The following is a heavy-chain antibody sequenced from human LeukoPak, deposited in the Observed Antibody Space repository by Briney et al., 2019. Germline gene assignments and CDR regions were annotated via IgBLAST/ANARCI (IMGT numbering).Heavy chain of an antibody. CDR3: ARDRDYGDYVWFDP. D-gene: IGHD4-17*01. J-gene: IGHJ5*02. Sequence: AAVKVSCKASGYTFTSYAMNWVRQAPGQGLEWMGWINTNTGNPTYAQGFTGRFVFSLDTSVSTAYLQISSLKAEDTAVYYCARDRDYGDYVWFDPWGQGTLVTVSS. CDR1: GYTFTSYA. CDR2: INTNTGNP. V-gene: IGHV7-4-1*02.